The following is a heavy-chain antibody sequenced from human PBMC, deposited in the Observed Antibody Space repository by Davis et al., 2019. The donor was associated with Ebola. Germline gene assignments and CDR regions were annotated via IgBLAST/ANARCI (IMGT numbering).Heavy chain of an antibody. J-gene: IGHJ6*03. CDR3: ARDAWSGFPYYYYYYMDV. Sequence: ASVKVSCKASGYTFTSYDINWVRQATGQGLEWMGWMNPNSGNTGYAQKFQGRVTITRNTSISTAYMELSSLRSDDTAVYYCARDAWSGFPYYYYYYMDVWGKGTTVTVSS. D-gene: IGHD3-3*01. CDR1: GYTFTSYD. V-gene: IGHV1-8*03. CDR2: MNPNSGNT.